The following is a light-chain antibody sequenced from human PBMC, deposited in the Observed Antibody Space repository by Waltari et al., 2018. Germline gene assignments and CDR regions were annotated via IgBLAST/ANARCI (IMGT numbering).Light chain of an antibody. J-gene: IGKJ1*01. CDR3: QQSYSTPT. V-gene: IGKV1-39*01. CDR2: AAS. Sequence: DIQMTKSPPSLSASVGDRVTITCRASQSISSYLNWYQQKPGKAPKLLIYAASSLQSGVPSRFSGSGSGTDFTLTISSLQPEDFATYYCQQSYSTPTFGQGTKVEIK. CDR1: QSISSY.